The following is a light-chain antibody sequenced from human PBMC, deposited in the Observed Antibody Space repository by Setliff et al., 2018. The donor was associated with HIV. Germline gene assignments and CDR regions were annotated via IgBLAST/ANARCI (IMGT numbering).Light chain of an antibody. J-gene: IGLJ1*01. CDR1: SSDVGGYKY. CDR2: EVS. V-gene: IGLV2-14*01. Sequence: QSVLTQPASVSGSPGQSITISCTGTSSDVGGYKYVYWYQQHPGKAPKLMIYEVSNRPSGISNRFSGSKSGNTASLTISGLQAEDEADYYCSSYTSRNTLGVGTGTKV. CDR3: SSYTSRNTLG.